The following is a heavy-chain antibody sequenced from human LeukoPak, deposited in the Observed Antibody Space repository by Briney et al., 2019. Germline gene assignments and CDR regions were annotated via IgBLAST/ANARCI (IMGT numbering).Heavy chain of an antibody. CDR1: GGSISSYY. V-gene: IGHV4-34*01. CDR3: ARGDLQDYYDSSGYPYYFDY. CDR2: INHSGST. D-gene: IGHD3-22*01. Sequence: SETLSLTCTVSGGSISSYYWSWIRQPPGKGLEWIGEINHSGSTNYNPSLKSRVTISVDTSKNQFSLKLSSVTAADTAVYYCARGDLQDYYDSSGYPYYFDYWGQGTLVTVSS. J-gene: IGHJ4*02.